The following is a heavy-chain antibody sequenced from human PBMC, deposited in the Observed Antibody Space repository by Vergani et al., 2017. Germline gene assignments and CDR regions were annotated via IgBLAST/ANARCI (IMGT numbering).Heavy chain of an antibody. J-gene: IGHJ4*02. CDR3: AREGDGYTYYFDY. CDR1: GGSISSSSYY. D-gene: IGHD5-24*01. V-gene: IGHV4-39*07. Sequence: QLQLQESGPGLVKPSETLSLTCTVSGGSISSSSYYWGWIRQPPGKGLEWIGSIYYSGSTNYNPSLKSRVTISVDTSKNQFSLKLSSVTAADTAVYYCAREGDGYTYYFDYWGQGTLVTVSS. CDR2: IYYSGST.